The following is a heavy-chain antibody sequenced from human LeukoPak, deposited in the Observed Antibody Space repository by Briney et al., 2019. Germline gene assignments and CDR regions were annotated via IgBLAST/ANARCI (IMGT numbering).Heavy chain of an antibody. V-gene: IGHV3-48*01. CDR1: GFTFSSYS. Sequence: GGSLRLSCAASGFTFSSYSMNWVRQAPGKGLEWVSYISSSSSTIYYADSVKGRFTISRDNSKNTLYLQMNSLRAEDTAVYYCARDRLAAVYRPSGESHDYWGQGTLVTVSS. J-gene: IGHJ4*02. CDR3: ARDRLAAVYRPSGESHDY. CDR2: ISSSSSTI. D-gene: IGHD6-13*01.